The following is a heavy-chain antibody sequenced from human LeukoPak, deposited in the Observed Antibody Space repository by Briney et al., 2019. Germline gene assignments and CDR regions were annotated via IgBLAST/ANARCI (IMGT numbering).Heavy chain of an antibody. CDR2: IYYSGST. Sequence: PSETLSLTCTVSGGSSSSYYWSWIRQPPGKGLEWIGYIYYSGSTNYNPSLKSRVTISVDTSKNQFSLKLTSVTAADTVMYYCARDGYRSSWAFDSWGQGALVTVSS. V-gene: IGHV4-59*01. CDR1: GGSSSSYY. CDR3: ARDGYRSSWAFDS. D-gene: IGHD6-13*01. J-gene: IGHJ4*02.